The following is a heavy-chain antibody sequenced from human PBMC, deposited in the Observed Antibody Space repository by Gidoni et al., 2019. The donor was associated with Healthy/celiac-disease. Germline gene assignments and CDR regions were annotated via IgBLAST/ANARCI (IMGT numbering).Heavy chain of an antibody. CDR2: INAGNGNT. CDR3: ARVEHGDYDYYYGMDV. J-gene: IGHJ6*02. D-gene: IGHD4-17*01. V-gene: IGHV1-3*01. Sequence: QVQLVQSGAEVKKPGASVKVSCKASGYTFTSYAMHWVRQAPGQRLEWMGWINAGNGNTKYSQKFQGRVTITRDTSASTAYMELSSLRSEDTAVYYCARVEHGDYDYYYGMDVWGQGTTVTVSS. CDR1: GYTFTSYA.